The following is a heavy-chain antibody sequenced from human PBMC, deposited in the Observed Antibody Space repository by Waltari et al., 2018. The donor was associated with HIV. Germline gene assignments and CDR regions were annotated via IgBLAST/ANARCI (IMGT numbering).Heavy chain of an antibody. CDR1: EYSFSAYY. J-gene: IGHJ5*02. CDR2: INPKSGGT. CDR3: ARDMNYYGSGRGWFDP. V-gene: IGHV1-2*02. Sequence: QVQLVQSGAEVKSLWASVKVSCPPSEYSFSAYYFHWGRQAPGQGLEWMGWINPKSGGTKYAEKFQGRVTMTRDTSITTVYMELNSLMSDDTAVYYCARDMNYYGSGRGWFDPWGQGTLVTVSS. D-gene: IGHD3-10*01.